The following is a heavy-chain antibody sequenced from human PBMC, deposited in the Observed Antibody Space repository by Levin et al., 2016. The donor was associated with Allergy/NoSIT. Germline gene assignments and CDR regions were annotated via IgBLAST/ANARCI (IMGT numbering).Heavy chain of an antibody. Sequence: SETLSLTCNVSGDSIGTYYWSWIRQPPGQGLEWIGCINYRGTTNYNPSLKSRVTISVDTSNDNFSLKLTSVTAADTAVYYCARGLWWNTGVDVWGKGTTVTVSS. J-gene: IGHJ6*04. CDR3: ARGLWWNTGVDV. CDR1: GDSIGTYY. CDR2: INYRGTT. D-gene: IGHD1/OR15-1a*01. V-gene: IGHV4-59*08.